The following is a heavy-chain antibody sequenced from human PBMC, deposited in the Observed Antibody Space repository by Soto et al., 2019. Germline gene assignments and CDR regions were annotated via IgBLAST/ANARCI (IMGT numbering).Heavy chain of an antibody. V-gene: IGHV1-69*13. D-gene: IGHD3-22*01. Sequence: SVKVSCKASGGTFSSYAISWVRQAPGQGLEWMGGIIPIFGTANYAQKFQGRVTITADESTSTAYMELSSLRSEDTAVYYCARDVTYYYDSSGYPSYQAPWGQGTLVTVSS. J-gene: IGHJ5*02. CDR2: IIPIFGTA. CDR3: ARDVTYYYDSSGYPSYQAP. CDR1: GGTFSSYA.